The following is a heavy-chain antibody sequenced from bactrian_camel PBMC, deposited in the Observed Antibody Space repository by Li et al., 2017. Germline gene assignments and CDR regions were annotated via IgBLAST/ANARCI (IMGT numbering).Heavy chain of an antibody. CDR1: GSTRSSYC. V-gene: IGHV3S57*01. CDR3: AAVYSLRGSGGSWCLSPRSVADFGY. J-gene: IGHJ6*01. CDR2: IDTDGST. D-gene: IGHD6*01. Sequence: HVQLVESGGGSVEAGGSLRLTCVASGSTRSSYCMGWFRQAPGKEREGVAGIDTDGSTIYADSVKGRFTISQDNAKNTLYLQMNSLKPEDTAMYYCAAVYSLRGSGGSWCLSPRSVADFGYWGQGTQVTVS.